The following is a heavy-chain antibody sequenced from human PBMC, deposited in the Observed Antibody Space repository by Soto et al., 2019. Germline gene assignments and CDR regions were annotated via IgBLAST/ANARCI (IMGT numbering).Heavy chain of an antibody. CDR3: AREAATGPYYFDF. V-gene: IGHV3-66*01. CDR2: IYSGGRT. Sequence: LRLSCAAAGFTVSSNYMSWVRQAPGKGLEWVSVIYSGGRTYYADSVKGRFTISRDNSKNTLSLQMNSLRAEDTAVYYCAREAATGPYYFDFWGQGTLVTVSS. D-gene: IGHD6-13*01. CDR1: GFTVSSNY. J-gene: IGHJ4*02.